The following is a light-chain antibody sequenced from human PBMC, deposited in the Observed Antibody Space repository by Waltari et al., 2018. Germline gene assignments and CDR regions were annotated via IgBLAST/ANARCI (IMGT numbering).Light chain of an antibody. CDR1: QSLFYSSNNKNY. CDR2: WAS. CDR3: QQYYITPLS. J-gene: IGKJ4*01. Sequence: DVVMTQSPDFLAGSLGERAPIHCKSSQSLFYSSNNKNYFAWYQQKPGHPPKLLIYWASTRESGVPDRFSGSGSGTDFTLTISSLQAEDVAIYFCQQYYITPLSFGGGTRVEIK. V-gene: IGKV4-1*01.